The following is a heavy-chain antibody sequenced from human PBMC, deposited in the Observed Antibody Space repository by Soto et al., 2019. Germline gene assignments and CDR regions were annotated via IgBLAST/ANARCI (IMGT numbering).Heavy chain of an antibody. V-gene: IGHV4-34*01. CDR1: GGSFSGYY. Sequence: PSETLSLTCAVYGGSFSGYYWSWNRQPPGKGLEWIGEINHSGSTNYNPSLKSRVTISVDTSKNQFSLRLNSVTAADTAVYFCVRSSIEPRIFMYPFDYWGLGTLVTVSS. J-gene: IGHJ4*02. CDR2: INHSGST. CDR3: VRSSIEPRIFMYPFDY. D-gene: IGHD6-6*01.